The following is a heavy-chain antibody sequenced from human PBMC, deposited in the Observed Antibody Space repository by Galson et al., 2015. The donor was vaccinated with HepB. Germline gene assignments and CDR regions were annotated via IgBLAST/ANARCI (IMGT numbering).Heavy chain of an antibody. CDR2: ISAYNGNT. Sequence: SVKVSCKASGYTFNNYGISWVRQAPGQGLEWMGWISAYNGNTKFAQKFQGRVTMATDTSTSTAYMELRSLRSDDTAVYFCERGRDYYDSWSFDSWGQGTLVTVSA. V-gene: IGHV1-18*01. CDR1: GYTFNNYG. J-gene: IGHJ5*01. D-gene: IGHD3-22*01. CDR3: ERGRDYYDSWSFDS.